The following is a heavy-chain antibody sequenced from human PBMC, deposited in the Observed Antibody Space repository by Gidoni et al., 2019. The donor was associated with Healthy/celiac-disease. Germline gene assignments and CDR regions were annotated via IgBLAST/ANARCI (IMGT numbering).Heavy chain of an antibody. CDR1: GSTFTSYA. D-gene: IGHD6-13*01. Sequence: QVQLVQSGSELKKPGASVKVSCQASGSTFTSYAMNWVRQAPGQGLEWMGWINTNTGNQTYAQGFTGRFVFSLDTSVSTAYLQICSLKAEDTAVYYCARDKGVRYSSSHGRVGYWGQGTLVTVSS. V-gene: IGHV7-4-1*01. CDR2: INTNTGNQ. CDR3: ARDKGVRYSSSHGRVGY. J-gene: IGHJ4*02.